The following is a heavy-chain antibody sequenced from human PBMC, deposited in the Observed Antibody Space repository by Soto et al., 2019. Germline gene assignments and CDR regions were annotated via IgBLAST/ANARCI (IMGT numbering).Heavy chain of an antibody. D-gene: IGHD1-26*01. Sequence: PSETLSLTCTVSGGSISSSSYYWGWIRQPPGKGLEWIGSIYYSGSTYYNPSLKGRVTISVDTSTNQFSLKLSSVTAADTAVYYCARQMGGSYSNYVSEYFQHWGQGTLVTVSS. J-gene: IGHJ1*01. CDR3: ARQMGGSYSNYVSEYFQH. CDR2: IYYSGST. V-gene: IGHV4-39*01. CDR1: GGSISSSSYY.